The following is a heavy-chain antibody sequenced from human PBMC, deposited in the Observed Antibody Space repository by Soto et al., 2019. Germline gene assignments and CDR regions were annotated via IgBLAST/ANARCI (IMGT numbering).Heavy chain of an antibody. J-gene: IGHJ4*02. Sequence: SETLSLTCVVSGGSISSSTYYWGWMRQPPGKGLEWIASFFIGGNTYYNPSLKSRVTISVDTSKNQFSLKLSSVTAADTAVYFCARHFVAVVIKGWGYWGQGTLVTVSS. CDR1: GGSISSSTYY. D-gene: IGHD3-10*01. V-gene: IGHV4-39*01. CDR2: FFIGGNT. CDR3: ARHFVAVVIKGWGY.